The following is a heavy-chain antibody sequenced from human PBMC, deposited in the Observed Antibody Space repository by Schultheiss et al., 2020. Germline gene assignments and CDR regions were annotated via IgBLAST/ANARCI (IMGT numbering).Heavy chain of an antibody. CDR1: GYTFTSYA. Sequence: AYVKVSCKASGYTFTSYAMHWVRQAPGQRLEWMGWINAGNGNTKYSQKFQGRVTITRDTSASTAYMELSSLRSEDTAVYYCARGDIGYFDAFDIWGQGTMVTGSS. V-gene: IGHV1-3*01. J-gene: IGHJ3*02. D-gene: IGHD2-15*01. CDR2: INAGNGNT. CDR3: ARGDIGYFDAFDI.